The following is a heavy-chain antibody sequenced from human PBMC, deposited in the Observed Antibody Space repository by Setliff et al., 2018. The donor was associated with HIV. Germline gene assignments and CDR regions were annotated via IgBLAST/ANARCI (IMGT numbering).Heavy chain of an antibody. V-gene: IGHV3-23*01. CDR3: ARDPAFGAFDI. CDR1: GFTFGSYA. J-gene: IGHJ3*02. CDR2: ISGSGDST. Sequence: GGSLRLSCAPSGFTFGSYAMSWVRQAPGKGLEWVSVISGSGDSTFYADSLKGRFTISRDNSKNTLYLQMNSLRAEDTAVYFCARDPAFGAFDIWGQGTMVTVSS. D-gene: IGHD3-10*01.